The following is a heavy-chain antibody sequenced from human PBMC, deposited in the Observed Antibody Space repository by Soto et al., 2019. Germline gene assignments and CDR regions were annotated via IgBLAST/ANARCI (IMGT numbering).Heavy chain of an antibody. Sequence: QVQLVQSGAEVKKPGASVKVSCKASGYTFTGYDMHWVRQAPGQGLEWMGWINPNSGCTNYAQKFQGRVTMTRDTSISTAYMELSRLRTDDTAVYYCARGSGWPTRAFDIWGQGTMVPVSS. D-gene: IGHD6-19*01. CDR1: GYTFTGYD. J-gene: IGHJ3*02. CDR2: INPNSGCT. V-gene: IGHV1-2*02. CDR3: ARGSGWPTRAFDI.